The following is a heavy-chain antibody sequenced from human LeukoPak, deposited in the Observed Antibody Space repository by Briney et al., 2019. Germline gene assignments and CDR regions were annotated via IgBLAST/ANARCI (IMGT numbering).Heavy chain of an antibody. V-gene: IGHV3-21*04. Sequence: GGSLRLSCAASGFTFNSYSMNWVRQAPGKGLEWVSSISGSNSYIYYADSVKGRFTISRDNAKNSLYLQMNSLRAEDTAVYYCARDNIAVAGTDYWGQGTLVTVSS. CDR2: ISGSNSYI. J-gene: IGHJ4*02. CDR1: GFTFNSYS. D-gene: IGHD6-19*01. CDR3: ARDNIAVAGTDY.